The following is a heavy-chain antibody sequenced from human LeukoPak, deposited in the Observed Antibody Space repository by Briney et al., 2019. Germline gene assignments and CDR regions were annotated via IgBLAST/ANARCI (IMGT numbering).Heavy chain of an antibody. CDR3: AKSLMIVVLNSFDY. Sequence: GGSLRLSCAASGFTFSSYAMSWVRQAPGKGLEWVSGISGSGGGTYYADSAKGRFTISRDNSKNTLYLQMNSLRAEDTAVYSCAKSLMIVVLNSFDYWGQGTLVTVSS. CDR1: GFTFSSYA. D-gene: IGHD3-22*01. CDR2: ISGSGGGT. V-gene: IGHV3-23*01. J-gene: IGHJ4*02.